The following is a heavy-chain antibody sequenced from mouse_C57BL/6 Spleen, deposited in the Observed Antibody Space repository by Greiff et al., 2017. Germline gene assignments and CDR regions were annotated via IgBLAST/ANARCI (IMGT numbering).Heavy chain of an antibody. J-gene: IGHJ4*01. D-gene: IGHD2-10*02. CDR3: ARGYDYGAMDY. Sequence: VQLQQSGAELARPGASVKLSCKASGYNFTSYGISWVKQRTGQGLEWIGEIYPRSGNTYYNEKFKGKATLTADKSSSTAYMELRSLTSEDSAVYFCARGYDYGAMDYWGQGTSVTVSS. CDR1: GYNFTSYG. V-gene: IGHV1-81*01. CDR2: IYPRSGNT.